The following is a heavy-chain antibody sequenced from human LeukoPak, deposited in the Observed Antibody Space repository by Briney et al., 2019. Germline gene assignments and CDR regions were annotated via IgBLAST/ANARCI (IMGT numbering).Heavy chain of an antibody. D-gene: IGHD5-12*01. CDR2: ITGGGSS. V-gene: IGHV3-23*01. J-gene: IGHJ4*02. CDR3: ARASGYSGYDPFDY. CDR1: GFTFSTYA. Sequence: GGSLRLSCAASGFTFSTYAMGWVRQAPGKGLEWVSSITGGGSSYYTDSVRGRFTISRDNSKNTLYLQMNTLRAEDTAVYYCARASGYSGYDPFDYWGQGTLVTVSS.